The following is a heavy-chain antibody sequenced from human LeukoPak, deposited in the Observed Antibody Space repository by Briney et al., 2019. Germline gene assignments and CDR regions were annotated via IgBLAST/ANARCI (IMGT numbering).Heavy chain of an antibody. V-gene: IGHV4-59*01. D-gene: IGHD1-26*01. J-gene: IGHJ4*02. CDR1: GGSISSYY. CDR2: IYYSGST. CDR3: ARGWEPRYFDY. Sequence: SETLSLTCTVSGGSISSYYWSWIRQPPGKGLEWIGYIYYSGSTSYNPSLKSRVTISVDTSKNQFSLKLSSVTAADTAVYYCARGWEPRYFDYWGQGTLVTVSS.